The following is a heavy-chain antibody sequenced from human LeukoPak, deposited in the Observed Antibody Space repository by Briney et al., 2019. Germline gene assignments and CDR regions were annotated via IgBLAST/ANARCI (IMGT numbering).Heavy chain of an antibody. CDR2: INHSGST. Sequence: PSETLSLTCAVYGGSFSVYYWSWIRQPPGKGLEWIGEINHSGSTNYNPSLKSRVSISVDTSKNQFSLKLNSVTAADTAVYYCASYSSGWYFDLWGRGTLVTVFS. V-gene: IGHV4-34*01. J-gene: IGHJ2*01. CDR3: ASYSSGWYFDL. D-gene: IGHD6-19*01. CDR1: GGSFSVYY.